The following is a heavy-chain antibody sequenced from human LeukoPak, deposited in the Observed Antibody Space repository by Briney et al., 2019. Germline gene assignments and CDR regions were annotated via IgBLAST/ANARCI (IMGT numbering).Heavy chain of an antibody. CDR3: AREAHCSSTSCPSYLDY. CDR1: GFTFSRYW. J-gene: IGHJ4*02. CDR2: IKQDGSEK. Sequence: GGSLRLSCAASGFTFSRYWMSWVRQAPGKGLELVANIKQDGSEKYFVDSVKGRFTISRDNAKNSLYLQMNSLRAEDTAVYYCAREAHCSSTSCPSYLDYWGQGTLVTVSS. D-gene: IGHD2-2*01. V-gene: IGHV3-7*01.